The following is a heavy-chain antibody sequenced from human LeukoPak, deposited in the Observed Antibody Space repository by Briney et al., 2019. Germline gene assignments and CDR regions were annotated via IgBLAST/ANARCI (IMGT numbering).Heavy chain of an antibody. CDR3: ARGLDCSGGSCYLQH. J-gene: IGHJ1*01. V-gene: IGHV1-8*03. CDR2: MNPNSGNT. CDR1: GYTFTSYD. Sequence: ASVKVSCKASGYTFTSYDINWVRQATGQGLEWMGWMNPNSGNTGYAQKFQGRVTITRNTSISTAYMELSSLRSEDTAVYYCARGLDCSGGSCYLQHWGQGTLVTVSS. D-gene: IGHD2-15*01.